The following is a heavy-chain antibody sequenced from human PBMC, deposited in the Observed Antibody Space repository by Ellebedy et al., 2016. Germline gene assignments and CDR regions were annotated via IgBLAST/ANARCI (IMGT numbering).Heavy chain of an antibody. V-gene: IGHV1-69*06. CDR1: GGTFSSYA. J-gene: IGHJ4*02. CDR3: AIDYYDSSGFDY. CDR2: IIPIFGTA. D-gene: IGHD3-22*01. Sequence: SVKVSCXASGGTFSSYAISWVRQAPGQGLEWMGGIIPIFGTANYAQKFQGRVTITADKSTSTAYMELSSLRSEDTAVYYCAIDYYDSSGFDYWGQGTLVTVSS.